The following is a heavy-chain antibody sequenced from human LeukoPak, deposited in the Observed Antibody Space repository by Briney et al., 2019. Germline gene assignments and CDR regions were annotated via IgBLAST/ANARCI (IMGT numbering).Heavy chain of an antibody. J-gene: IGHJ3*02. CDR2: IYYSGGT. V-gene: IGHV4-59*08. Sequence: SETLSLTCTVCGDSISSYYWSWIRQPPGKGLEWIGYIYYSGGTDYNPSLKSRVTISVDTSKKQFSLKLRSVTAADTAVYYCARHVAISGPYDASDIWGQGTMVTVSP. CDR3: ARHVAISGPYDASDI. CDR1: GDSISSYY. D-gene: IGHD3-3*02.